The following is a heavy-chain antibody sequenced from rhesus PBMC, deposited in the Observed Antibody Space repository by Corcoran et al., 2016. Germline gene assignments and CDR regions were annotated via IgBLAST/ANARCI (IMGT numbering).Heavy chain of an antibody. D-gene: IGHD5-24*01. V-gene: IGHV4-147*01. J-gene: IGHJ5-2*02. CDR1: CVSITTNY. Sequence: QVQLQESGPGLVKPSETLSLTCAVSCVSITTNYWTSIRQSPGKGLEWIGNISGTSRSNNYNPSLRSRVTISKDTSENQFSLRLNSATAADTAVYYCSRDAVSLDVWGRGLLVTVSS. CDR2: ISGTSRSN. CDR3: SRDAVSLDV.